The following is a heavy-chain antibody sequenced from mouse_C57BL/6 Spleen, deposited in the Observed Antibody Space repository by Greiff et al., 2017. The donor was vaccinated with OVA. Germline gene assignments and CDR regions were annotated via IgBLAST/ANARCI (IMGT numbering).Heavy chain of an antibody. D-gene: IGHD1-1*01. CDR1: GYTFTDYY. CDR2: INPNNGGT. Sequence: EVQLQQSGPELVKPGASVKISCKASGYTFTDYYMNWVKQSHGKSLEWIGDINPNNGGTSYNQKFKGKATLTVDKSSSTAYMELRSLTSEDSAVYYCAGPFYGSSYGAMDYWGQGTSVTVSS. CDR3: AGPFYGSSYGAMDY. J-gene: IGHJ4*01. V-gene: IGHV1-26*01.